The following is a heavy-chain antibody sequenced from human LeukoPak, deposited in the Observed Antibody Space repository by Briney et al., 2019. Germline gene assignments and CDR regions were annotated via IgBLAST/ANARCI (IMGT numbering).Heavy chain of an antibody. Sequence: GGSLTLPCAASGFPFTTYAMNWVRQAPGKGLEWVAFIRLDGSNEQYADSVKGRFIISRDNSKNTLYMQMHSLTSDDTAVYYCTRGYDSRYWGQGALATVSS. D-gene: IGHD3-9*01. V-gene: IGHV3-30*02. CDR1: GFPFTTYA. CDR2: IRLDGSNE. CDR3: TRGYDSRY. J-gene: IGHJ4*02.